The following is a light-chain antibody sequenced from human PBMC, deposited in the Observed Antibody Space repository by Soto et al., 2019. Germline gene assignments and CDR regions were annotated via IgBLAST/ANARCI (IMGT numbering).Light chain of an antibody. J-gene: IGLJ1*01. V-gene: IGLV2-14*01. Sequence: QSARTQPASVSRSPGQSITISCTGTSSDVGGYNYVSWYQQHPGKAPKLIIYDVSVRPSGVSNRFSGSKSGNTASLTISGLQAEDEAHYYCSSYAGSSTLYVFGIGTKVTIL. CDR2: DVS. CDR1: SSDVGGYNY. CDR3: SSYAGSSTLYV.